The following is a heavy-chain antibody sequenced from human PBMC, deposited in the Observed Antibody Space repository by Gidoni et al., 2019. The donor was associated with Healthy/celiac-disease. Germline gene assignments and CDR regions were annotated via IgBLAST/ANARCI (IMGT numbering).Heavy chain of an antibody. J-gene: IGHJ4*02. CDR3: ARGKRWLGQATFDY. V-gene: IGHV3-7*01. CDR2: IKQDGSEK. D-gene: IGHD6-19*01. Sequence: EVQLVESGGGLVQPGGSLRLSCAASGFTFSSYWMSWVRQAPGKGLEWGANIKQDGSEKYYVDSVKGRFTISRDNAKNSLYLQMNSLRAEDTAVYYCARGKRWLGQATFDYWGQGTLVTVSS. CDR1: GFTFSSYW.